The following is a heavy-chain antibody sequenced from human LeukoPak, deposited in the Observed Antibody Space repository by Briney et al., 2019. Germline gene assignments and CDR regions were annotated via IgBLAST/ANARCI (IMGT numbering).Heavy chain of an antibody. J-gene: IGHJ4*02. Sequence: SQTLTLICTVSGGSISSGGYYWSWSCRHPGKVLQCIWYIYSSGITCYHPYLKSRVIISVDTSKNLFSLELSSVTAADTAVYYCARNSVDYFDYWGQGTLVTVSS. CDR2: IYSSGIT. CDR1: GGSISSGGYY. D-gene: IGHD2/OR15-2a*01. CDR3: ARNSVDYFDY. V-gene: IGHV4-31*03.